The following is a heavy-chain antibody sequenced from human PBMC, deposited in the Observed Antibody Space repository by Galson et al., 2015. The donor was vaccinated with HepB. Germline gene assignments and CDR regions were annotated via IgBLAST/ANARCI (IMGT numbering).Heavy chain of an antibody. V-gene: IGHV1-18*01. CDR2: ISAYNDNT. D-gene: IGHD1-26*01. CDR3: ARGLVGATTVDWYFDL. Sequence: SVKVSCKASGYTFTSYGINWVRQAPGQGLEWMGWISAYNDNTNYAQNLQGRVTMTTDTSTTTAYMELRSLRSDDTAVYYCARGLVGATTVDWYFDLWGRGTLVTVSS. CDR1: GYTFTSYG. J-gene: IGHJ2*01.